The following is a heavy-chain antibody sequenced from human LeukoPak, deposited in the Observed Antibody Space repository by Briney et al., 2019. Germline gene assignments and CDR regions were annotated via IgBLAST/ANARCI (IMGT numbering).Heavy chain of an antibody. J-gene: IGHJ4*02. CDR3: ARDPPWFGELGDY. V-gene: IGHV4-61*02. CDR2: IYTSGST. D-gene: IGHD3-10*01. CDR1: GGSISSGSYY. Sequence: SETLSLTCTVSGGSISSGSYYWSWIPQPAGQGLEWIGRIYTSGSTNYNPSLKSRVTISVDTSKNQFSLKLSSVTAADTAVYYCARDPPWFGELGDYWGQGTLVTVSS.